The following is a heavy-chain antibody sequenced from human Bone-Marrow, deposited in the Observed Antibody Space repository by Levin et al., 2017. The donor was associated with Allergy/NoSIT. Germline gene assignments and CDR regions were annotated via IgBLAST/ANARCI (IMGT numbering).Heavy chain of an antibody. J-gene: IGHJ6*02. CDR3: ASGEGPRFYYFGMDV. V-gene: IGHV1-69*06. Sequence: ASVKVSCQASGGNFRNSGISWVRQAPRQGLEWMGGIIPIFDTPHYAQNFQGRVTIIADKSTNTAYMELSSLRSEDTAVYYCASGEGPRFYYFGMDVWGQGTTVTVSS. D-gene: IGHD2/OR15-2a*01. CDR1: GGNFRNSG. CDR2: IIPIFDTP.